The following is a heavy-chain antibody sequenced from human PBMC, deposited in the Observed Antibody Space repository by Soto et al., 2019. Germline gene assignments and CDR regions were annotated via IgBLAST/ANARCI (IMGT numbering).Heavy chain of an antibody. CDR3: ARDKTYYDFWSGYPNYYYYGMDV. D-gene: IGHD3-3*01. CDR1: GYTFTSYG. V-gene: IGHV1-18*01. Sequence: QVQLVQSGAEVKKPGASVKVSCKASGYTFTSYGISWVRQAPGQGLEWMGWISAYNGNTNYAQKLQGRVTMTTNTSTSTAYIELRSLRSDDTAVYYCARDKTYYDFWSGYPNYYYYGMDVWGQGTTVTVSS. CDR2: ISAYNGNT. J-gene: IGHJ6*02.